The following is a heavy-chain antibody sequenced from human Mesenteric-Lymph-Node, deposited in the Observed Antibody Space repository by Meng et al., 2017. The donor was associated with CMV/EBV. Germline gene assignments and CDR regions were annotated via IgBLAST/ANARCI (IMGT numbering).Heavy chain of an antibody. J-gene: IGHJ4*02. D-gene: IGHD3-10*01. Sequence: GYYWSGIRQPPGEGLKWMGELDHSGSTNYNRSLKSGVTISVDTSKNHFSLKLSSVTAADTAVYYCARGSVGYYGSGSPTSLTYFDYWGQGTLVTVSS. CDR2: LDHSGST. V-gene: IGHV4-34*01. CDR1: GYY. CDR3: ARGSVGYYGSGSPTSLTYFDY.